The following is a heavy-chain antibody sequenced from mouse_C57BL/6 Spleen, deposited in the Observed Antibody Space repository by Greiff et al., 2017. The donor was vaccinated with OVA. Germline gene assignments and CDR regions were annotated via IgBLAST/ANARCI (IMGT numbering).Heavy chain of an antibody. Sequence: QVQLQQSGAELARPGASVKMSCKASGYTFTSYTMHWVKQRPGQGLEWIGIINPSSGYTKYNQKFKDKATLTADKSSSTAYMQLSSLTSEDSAVYYCARKELHTTTDFDYWGQGTTLTVSS. V-gene: IGHV1-4*01. CDR1: GYTFTSYT. CDR3: ARKELHTTTDFDY. CDR2: INPSSGYT. J-gene: IGHJ2*01. D-gene: IGHD1-1*01.